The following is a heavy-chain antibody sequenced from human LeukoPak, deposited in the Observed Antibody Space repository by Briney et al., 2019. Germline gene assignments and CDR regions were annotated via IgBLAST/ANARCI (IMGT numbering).Heavy chain of an antibody. CDR3: AKVPLRRSGSYFDY. V-gene: IGHV3-11*01. CDR2: ISSSGSTI. J-gene: IGHJ4*02. Sequence: GGSLRLSCAASGFTFSDYYMSWIRQAPGKGLEWVSYISSSGSTIYYADSVKGRFTISRDNAKNSLYLQMNSLRAEDSALYYCAKVPLRRSGSYFDYWGQGTLVTVSS. CDR1: GFTFSDYY. D-gene: IGHD1-26*01.